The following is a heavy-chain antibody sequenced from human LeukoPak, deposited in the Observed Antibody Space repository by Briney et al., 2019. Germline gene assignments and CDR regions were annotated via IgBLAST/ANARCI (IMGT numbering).Heavy chain of an antibody. V-gene: IGHV3-9*01. D-gene: IGHD1-26*01. J-gene: IGHJ4*02. Sequence: GGSLRLSCAASGFTFDDYAMHWVRQVPGKGLEWVSGISWNSGSIGYADSVKGRFTISRDNAKNSLYLQMNSLRAEDTALYHCARAVRVGAYFDYWGQGTLVTVSS. CDR2: ISWNSGSI. CDR1: GFTFDDYA. CDR3: ARAVRVGAYFDY.